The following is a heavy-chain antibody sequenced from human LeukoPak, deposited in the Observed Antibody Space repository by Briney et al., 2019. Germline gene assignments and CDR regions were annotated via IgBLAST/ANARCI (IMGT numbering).Heavy chain of an antibody. Sequence: PGGSLRLSCAASGFTFSSYAMHWVRQAPGKGLEWVAVISYDGSNKYYADSVKGRFTISRDNSKNTLYLQMNSLRAEDTAVYYCARGKSGQWNGRRAFDIWGQGTMVTVSS. CDR3: ARGKSGQWNGRRAFDI. CDR1: GFTFSSYA. CDR2: ISYDGSNK. V-gene: IGHV3-30*01. D-gene: IGHD1-1*01. J-gene: IGHJ3*02.